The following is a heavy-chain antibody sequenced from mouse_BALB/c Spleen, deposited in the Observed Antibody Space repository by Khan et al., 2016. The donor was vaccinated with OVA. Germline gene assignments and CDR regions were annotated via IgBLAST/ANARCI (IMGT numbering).Heavy chain of an antibody. D-gene: IGHD3-3*01. CDR1: GFTFSSFG. CDR3: ARREGLYAMDY. V-gene: IGHV5-17*02. J-gene: IGHJ4*01. Sequence: EVELVESGGGLVQPGGSRQLSCAASGFTFSSFGMHWVRQAPEKGLEWVAFISSGSSTIYYADTVKGRFTISRDDPKNTLFLQMTSLRSEDTAMYYCARREGLYAMDYWGQGTSVTVSS. CDR2: ISSGSSTI.